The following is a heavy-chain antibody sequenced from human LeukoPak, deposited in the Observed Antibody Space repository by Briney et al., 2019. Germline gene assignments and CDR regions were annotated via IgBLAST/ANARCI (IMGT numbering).Heavy chain of an antibody. V-gene: IGHV1-18*01. CDR1: GYTFTSYG. CDR3: ARVWANYYDSSVLEPPFDY. D-gene: IGHD3-22*01. CDR2: ISAYNGNT. Sequence: GASVKVSCKASGYTFTSYGISWVRQAPGQGLEWMGWISAYNGNTNYAQKPQGRVTMTTDTSTSTAYMELRSLRSDDTAVYYCARVWANYYDSSVLEPPFDYWGQGTLVTVSS. J-gene: IGHJ4*02.